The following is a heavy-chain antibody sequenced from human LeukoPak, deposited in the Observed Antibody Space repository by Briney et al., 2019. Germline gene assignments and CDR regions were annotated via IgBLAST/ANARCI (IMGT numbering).Heavy chain of an antibody. CDR3: ARGVVVPAAIPAYYYYYMDV. CDR1: GYTFTSYG. Sequence: ASVKVSCKASGYTFTSYGISWVRQAPGQGLEWMGWISAYNGNTNYAQKLQGRVTMTTDTSTSTAYMELRSLRSDDMAVYYCARGVVVPAAIPAYYYYYMDVWGKGTTVTVSS. CDR2: ISAYNGNT. V-gene: IGHV1-18*03. D-gene: IGHD2-2*01. J-gene: IGHJ6*03.